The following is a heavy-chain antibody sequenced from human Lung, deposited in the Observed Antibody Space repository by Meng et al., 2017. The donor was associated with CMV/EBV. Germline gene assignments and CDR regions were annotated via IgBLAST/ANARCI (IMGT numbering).Heavy chain of an antibody. J-gene: IGHJ4*02. CDR1: IITL. Sequence: IITLWTWVRHVPGKWLDWLGEIYPSVSTNYNPSLKSRVTISVDKFKNQFSLKLGSVTAADTAVYYCARIERRRILKYCGSDCSTTDYWGQGTLVTVSS. CDR2: IYPSVST. V-gene: IGHV4-4*02. CDR3: ARIERRRILKYCGSDCSTTDY. D-gene: IGHD2-21*02.